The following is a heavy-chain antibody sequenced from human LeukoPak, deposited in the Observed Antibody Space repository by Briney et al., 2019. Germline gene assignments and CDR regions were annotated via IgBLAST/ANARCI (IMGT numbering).Heavy chain of an antibody. V-gene: IGHV4-38-2*01. CDR2: VYHSGST. J-gene: IGHJ3*02. D-gene: IGHD2/OR15-2a*01. Sequence: SETLSLTCDVSGYSISTGYYWGWVRQPPGKDLEWIGSVYHSGSTYYNPSLQSRVNILVDTSKIQFSLSLTSVTAADTAVYYCARSYFSVGAFDIWGQGTMVTVSS. CDR3: ARSYFSVGAFDI. CDR1: GYSISTGYY.